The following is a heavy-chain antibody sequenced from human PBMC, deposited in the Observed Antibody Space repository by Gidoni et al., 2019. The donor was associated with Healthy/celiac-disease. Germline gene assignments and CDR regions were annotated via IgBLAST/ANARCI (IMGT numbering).Heavy chain of an antibody. V-gene: IGHV1-2*04. CDR1: GYTFTGYY. CDR3: ARDQTPTYYYGSGSGRWYYGMDV. J-gene: IGHJ6*02. Sequence: QVQLVQSGAAVKKPGASVKVSCKASGYTFTGYYMHSVRQAPGQGLEWMGWINPNSGGTNYAQKFQGWVTMTRDTSISTAYMELSRLRSDDTAVYYCARDQTPTYYYGSGSGRWYYGMDVWGQGTTVTVSS. CDR2: INPNSGGT. D-gene: IGHD3-10*01.